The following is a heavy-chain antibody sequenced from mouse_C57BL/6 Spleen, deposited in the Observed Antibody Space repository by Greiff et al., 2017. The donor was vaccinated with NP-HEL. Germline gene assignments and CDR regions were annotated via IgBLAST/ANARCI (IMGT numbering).Heavy chain of an antibody. Sequence: DVKLQESGPGLVKPSQSLSLTCSVTGYSITSGYYWNWIRQFPGNKLEWMGYISYDGSNNYNPSLKNRISITRDTSKNQFFLKLNSVTTEDTATYYCAIYYDYDGRVYFDYWGQGTTLTVSS. D-gene: IGHD2-4*01. CDR3: AIYYDYDGRVYFDY. J-gene: IGHJ2*01. CDR2: ISYDGSN. V-gene: IGHV3-6*01. CDR1: GYSITSGYY.